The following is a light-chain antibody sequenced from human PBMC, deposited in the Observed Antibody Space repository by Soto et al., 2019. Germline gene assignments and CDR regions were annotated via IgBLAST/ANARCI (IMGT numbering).Light chain of an antibody. Sequence: EILMTQSPATLSVSPGEGATLSCRASQSVSSSYLAWYQQKPGQAPRPLIYGASSRATGIPDRFSGSGSGTDFTLTISRLEPEDFAVYYCQQYGSSPWTFGQGTKVDIK. CDR2: GAS. J-gene: IGKJ1*01. CDR3: QQYGSSPWT. V-gene: IGKV3-20*01. CDR1: QSVSSSY.